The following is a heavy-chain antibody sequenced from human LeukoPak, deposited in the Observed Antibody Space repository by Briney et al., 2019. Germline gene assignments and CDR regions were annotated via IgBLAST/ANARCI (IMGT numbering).Heavy chain of an antibody. CDR3: APTLNYYDSSGYSSPFDY. V-gene: IGHV1-2*02. CDR1: GYTFTDYY. J-gene: IGHJ4*02. CDR2: INPNSGGT. D-gene: IGHD3-22*01. Sequence: ASVTVSCKASGYTFTDYYMHWGRQAPGQGLEWMGWINPNSGGTNYAQKFQGRVTMTRDTSISTAFMELSSLRSDDTAVYYCAPTLNYYDSSGYSSPFDYWGQGALVTVSS.